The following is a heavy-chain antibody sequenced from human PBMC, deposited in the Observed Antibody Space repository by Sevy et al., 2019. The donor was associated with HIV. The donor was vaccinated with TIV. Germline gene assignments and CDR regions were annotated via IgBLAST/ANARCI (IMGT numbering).Heavy chain of an antibody. D-gene: IGHD6-13*01. CDR3: ARALVGWFDP. Sequence: SETLSLPCAVYGGSFSGYYWSWIRQPPGKGLEWIGEINHSGSTNYNPSLKSRVTISVDTSKNQFSLKLSSVTAADTAVYYCARALVGWFDPWGQGTLVTVSS. J-gene: IGHJ5*02. CDR1: GGSFSGYY. V-gene: IGHV4-34*01. CDR2: INHSGST.